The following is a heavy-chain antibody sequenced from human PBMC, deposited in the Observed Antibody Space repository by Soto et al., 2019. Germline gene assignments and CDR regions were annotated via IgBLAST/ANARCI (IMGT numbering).Heavy chain of an antibody. Sequence: EVQLVESGGGLVQPGGSLRLSCAASGFSFSNYSMNWVRQAPGKGLEWVSYITSTSGTIYYADSVKGRFTTSRDNAKNPQYLQMNRLGEETTAVYYCARLPKETTVFSWGQGTLIPDSS. D-gene: IGHD4-17*01. CDR2: ITSTSGTI. V-gene: IGHV3-48*02. J-gene: IGHJ4*02. CDR1: GFSFSNYS. CDR3: ARLPKETTVFS.